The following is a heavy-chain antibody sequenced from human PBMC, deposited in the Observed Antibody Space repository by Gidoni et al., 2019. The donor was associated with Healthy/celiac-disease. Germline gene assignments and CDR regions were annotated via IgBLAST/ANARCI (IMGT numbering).Heavy chain of an antibody. CDR3: AKGRGITMVRGALDY. J-gene: IGHJ4*02. CDR2: ISWNSGNI. CDR1: GFTFDDYA. V-gene: IGHV3-9*01. Sequence: EVQLVESGGGLVQPGRSLRRSCAASGFTFDDYAMHWVRQAPGKGLEWVSGISWNSGNIGYADSVKGRFTISRDNAKNSLYLQMNSLRAEDTALYYCAKGRGITMVRGALDYWSQGTLVTVSS. D-gene: IGHD3-10*01.